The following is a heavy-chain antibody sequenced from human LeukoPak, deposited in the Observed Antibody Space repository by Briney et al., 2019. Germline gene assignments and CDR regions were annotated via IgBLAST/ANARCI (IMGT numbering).Heavy chain of an antibody. CDR1: GGTFSNYA. CDR3: AKGGYCSGGSCYSTLIVY. CDR2: ISAYNGNT. V-gene: IGHV1-18*01. J-gene: IGHJ4*02. D-gene: IGHD2-15*01. Sequence: ASVKVSCKASGGTFSNYAISWVRQAPGQGLEWMGWISAYNGNTNYAQKLQGRVTMTTDTSTSTAYMELRGLRSEDTAVYYCAKGGYCSGGSCYSTLIVYWGQGTLVTVSS.